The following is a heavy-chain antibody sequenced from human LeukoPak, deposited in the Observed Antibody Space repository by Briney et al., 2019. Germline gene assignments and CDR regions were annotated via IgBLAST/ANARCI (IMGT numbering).Heavy chain of an antibody. CDR1: GDSISAHY. J-gene: IGHJ5*02. CDR2: ISYTGGT. V-gene: IGHV4-59*08. Sequence: SETLSLTCAVSGDSISAHYWGWIRQPPGKGLECIGYISYTGGTAYNPSLKSRVTISLDTSKNQFSLDLTSVTAADTAVYFCVRHRYGLGMASWGQGTLVTVSS. CDR3: VRHRYGLGMAS. D-gene: IGHD3-10*01.